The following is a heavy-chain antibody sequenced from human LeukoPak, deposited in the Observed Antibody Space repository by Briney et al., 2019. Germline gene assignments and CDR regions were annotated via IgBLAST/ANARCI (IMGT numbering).Heavy chain of an antibody. V-gene: IGHV4-4*02. Sequence: SGTLSLTCAVSGGSISNSNWWNWVRQPPGKGLEWIGSIYYSGSTYYNPSLKSRVTISVDTSKNQFSLKLSSVTAADTAVYYCARASVAGTSRGWFDPWGQGTLVTVSS. CDR3: ARASVAGTSRGWFDP. J-gene: IGHJ5*02. CDR2: IYYSGST. CDR1: GGSISNSNW. D-gene: IGHD6-19*01.